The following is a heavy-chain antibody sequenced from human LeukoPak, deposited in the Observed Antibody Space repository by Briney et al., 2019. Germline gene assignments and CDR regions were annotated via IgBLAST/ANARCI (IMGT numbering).Heavy chain of an antibody. D-gene: IGHD4-11*01. CDR1: GFPFSSFS. V-gene: IGHV3-21*01. CDR3: ARGDDYSRYHFDY. CDR2: ISSSSSYI. Sequence: GGSLRLSCAASGFPFSSFSMNWVRQAPGKGLEWVSSISSSSSYIYYSDSLKGRFTISRDNAKNSLYLQMNSLRAEDTAVYYCARGDDYSRYHFDYWGQGTLVTVSS. J-gene: IGHJ4*02.